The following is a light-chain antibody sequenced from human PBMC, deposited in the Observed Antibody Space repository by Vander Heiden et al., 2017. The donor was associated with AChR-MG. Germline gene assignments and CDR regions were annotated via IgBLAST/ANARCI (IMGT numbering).Light chain of an antibody. J-gene: IGLJ2*01. CDR2: DVS. V-gene: IGLV2-11*01. CDR3: CSYAGSKTWV. CDR1: SSDVGGYNY. Sequence: QSALTPPRPVSGSPGQSVTISCTGTSSDVGGYNYVSWYQQHPGKAPTLVMYDVSKRPSGVPERFSGSKSGNKDSLTISGLQAEDEADYYCCSYAGSKTWVFGGGTKLTVL.